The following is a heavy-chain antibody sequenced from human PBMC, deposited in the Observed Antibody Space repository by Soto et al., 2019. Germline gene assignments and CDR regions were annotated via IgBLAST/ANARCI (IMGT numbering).Heavy chain of an antibody. J-gene: IGHJ6*02. CDR2: INAGNGNT. CDR1: GYTFTSYA. V-gene: IGHV1-3*01. D-gene: IGHD6-19*01. CDR3: ARDLMGGSSGWYELYYYGMDV. Sequence: ASVKVSCKASGYTFTSYAMHWVRQAPGQRLEWMGWINAGNGNTKYSQKFQGRVTITRDTSASTAYMELSSLRSEDTAVYYCARDLMGGSSGWYELYYYGMDVWGQGTTVTVSS.